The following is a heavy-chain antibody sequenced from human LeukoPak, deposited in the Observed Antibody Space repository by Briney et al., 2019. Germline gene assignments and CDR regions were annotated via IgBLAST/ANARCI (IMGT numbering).Heavy chain of an antibody. CDR3: AKGGKWDVTPFDY. J-gene: IGHJ4*02. CDR1: GFTFTSYS. Sequence: GGSLRLSCAASGFTFTSYSMNWVRQAPGKGLEWVSTIGGGGGSTYYADSVKGRFTISRDNSKNTLYLQVNSLGAEDTAVYYCAKGGKWDVTPFDYWGQGTLVTVSS. V-gene: IGHV3-23*01. D-gene: IGHD1-26*01. CDR2: IGGGGGST.